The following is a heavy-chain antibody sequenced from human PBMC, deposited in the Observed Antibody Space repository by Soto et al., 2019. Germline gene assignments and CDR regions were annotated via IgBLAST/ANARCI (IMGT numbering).Heavy chain of an antibody. CDR3: AKSWGSNYYYYMDV. J-gene: IGHJ6*03. D-gene: IGHD3-16*01. Sequence: EVQLVESGGGLVQPGRSLRLSCAASGFTFDDYAMHWVRQAPGKGLEWVSGISWNCGSIGYADSVKGRFTISRDNAKNSLYLQMNSLRAEDTALYYCAKSWGSNYYYYMDVWGKGTTVTVSS. V-gene: IGHV3-9*01. CDR1: GFTFDDYA. CDR2: ISWNCGSI.